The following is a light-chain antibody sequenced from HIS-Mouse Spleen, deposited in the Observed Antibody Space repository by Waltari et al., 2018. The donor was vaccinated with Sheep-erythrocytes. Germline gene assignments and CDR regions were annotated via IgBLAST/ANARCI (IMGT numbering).Light chain of an antibody. V-gene: IGLV2-23*01. CDR2: EGS. CDR1: SSDVGSYNL. J-gene: IGLJ3*02. CDR3: CSYAGSSTPWV. Sequence: QSALTQPASVSGSPGQSITISCTGTSSDVGSYNLVSWYQQHPGKAPKLMIYEGSKRPSGVSNRFSGSNAGNPASLTISGLQAEDEADYYCCSYAGSSTPWVFGGGTKLTVL.